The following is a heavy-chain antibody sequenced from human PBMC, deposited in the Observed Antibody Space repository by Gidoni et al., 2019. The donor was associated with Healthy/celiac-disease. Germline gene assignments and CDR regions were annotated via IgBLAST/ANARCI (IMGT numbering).Heavy chain of an antibody. CDR2: ISSSSSYI. Sequence: EVQLVESGGGLVKPGGSLRLSCAASGFTFSSYSMNWVRQAPGKGLEWVSSISSSSSYIYDADSVKGRFTISRDNAKNSLYLQMNSLRAEDTAVYYCAIWPGVSEDFTSRDYYYGMDVWGQGTTVTVSS. D-gene: IGHD2-2*01. CDR3: AIWPGVSEDFTSRDYYYGMDV. J-gene: IGHJ6*02. V-gene: IGHV3-21*01. CDR1: GFTFSSYS.